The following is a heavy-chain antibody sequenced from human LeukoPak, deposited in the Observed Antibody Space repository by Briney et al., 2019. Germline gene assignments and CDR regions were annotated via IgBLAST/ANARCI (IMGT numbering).Heavy chain of an antibody. Sequence: GGSLRLSCAASGFSFSSHSTNWVRQAPGEGLEWFSSIGSSSSSIYYAGSVKGPLTISRDNAKNSLYLQMNSLRAEDTAVYYCARETGEAFDIWGQGTMVIVS. V-gene: IGHV3-21*01. D-gene: IGHD7-27*01. CDR2: IGSSSSSI. CDR3: ARETGEAFDI. CDR1: GFSFSSHS. J-gene: IGHJ3*02.